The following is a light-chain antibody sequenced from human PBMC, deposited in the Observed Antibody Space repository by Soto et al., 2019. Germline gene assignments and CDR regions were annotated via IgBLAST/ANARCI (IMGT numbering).Light chain of an antibody. CDR2: EVS. Sequence: QSVLAQPPSVSGSPGQSVTISCTGTSSDVGGYNYVSWYQQHPGKAPKLMIYEVSKRPSGVPDRFSGSKSGNTASLTVSGLQAEDEADYYCNSYAGSNVYVFGTGTKVTVL. CDR3: NSYAGSNVYV. J-gene: IGLJ1*01. CDR1: SSDVGGYNY. V-gene: IGLV2-8*01.